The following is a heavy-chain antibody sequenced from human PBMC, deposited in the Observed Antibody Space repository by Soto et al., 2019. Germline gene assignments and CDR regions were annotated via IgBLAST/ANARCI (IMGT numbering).Heavy chain of an antibody. J-gene: IGHJ3*02. CDR2: IKQDGSEK. CDR3: ARPQRYCSSTSCSPRAFDI. CDR1: GFTFSSYW. Sequence: PGGSLRLCCAASGFTFSSYWVSWVRQDPGKGLEWVANIKQDGSEKYYVDSVKGRFTISRDNAKNSLYLQMNSLRAEDTAVYYCARPQRYCSSTSCSPRAFDIWGQGTMVTVSS. V-gene: IGHV3-7*01. D-gene: IGHD2-2*01.